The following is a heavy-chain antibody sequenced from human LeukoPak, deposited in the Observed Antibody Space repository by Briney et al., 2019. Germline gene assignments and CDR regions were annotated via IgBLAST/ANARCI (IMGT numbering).Heavy chain of an antibody. D-gene: IGHD3-10*01. Sequence: PGGSLRLSCAASGFTFSSYGMHWVRQAPGKGLEWVALISFDGSQKYYADSVKGRFTISRDNSKSTVYPQMNSLRVEDAAVYYCSKDLTSDFGGDLDPWGQGTLVTVSS. J-gene: IGHJ5*02. V-gene: IGHV3-30*02. CDR3: SKDLTSDFGGDLDP. CDR1: GFTFSSYG. CDR2: ISFDGSQK.